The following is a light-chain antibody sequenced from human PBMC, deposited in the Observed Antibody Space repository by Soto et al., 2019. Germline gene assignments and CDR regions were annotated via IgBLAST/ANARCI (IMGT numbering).Light chain of an antibody. CDR3: QQSITAPLT. V-gene: IGKV1-39*01. CDR2: SAS. CDR1: QSINNY. Sequence: DIQMTQSPSSLSASVGDRVTITCRASQSINNYLNWYQQKPGKAPKLLIYSASSLQSGVPSRFRGSGSGTDFTLTIAGLQPEDSASYFCQQSITAPLTFGGGTKVEIK. J-gene: IGKJ4*01.